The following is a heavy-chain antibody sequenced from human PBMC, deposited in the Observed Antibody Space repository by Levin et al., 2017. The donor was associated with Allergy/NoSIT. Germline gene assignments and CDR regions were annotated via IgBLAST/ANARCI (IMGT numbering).Heavy chain of an antibody. V-gene: IGHV3-30*18. J-gene: IGHJ3*02. CDR3: AKDVYGSGWYPLGNDAFEM. D-gene: IGHD6-19*01. CDR1: GFTFSSYG. CDR2: ISSDGRKK. Sequence: PGGSLRLSCAASGFTFSSYGMHWVRQAPGKGLEWVAVISSDGRKKFYADSVKGRFTISRDNSKNTLDLQMNRLRAEDTAVYYCAKDVYGSGWYPLGNDAFEMWGQGTKVSVSS.